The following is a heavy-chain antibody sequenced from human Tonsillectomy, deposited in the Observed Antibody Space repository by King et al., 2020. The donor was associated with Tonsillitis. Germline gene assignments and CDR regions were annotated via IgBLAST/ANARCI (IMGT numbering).Heavy chain of an antibody. D-gene: IGHD3-10*01. V-gene: IGHV4-59*08. Sequence: QLQESGPGLVKPSETLSLTCTVSGGSISSYYWSWMRQPPGKGLEWIGYIYYSGSTNYNPPLKSRVTISVETSKNQFSLKLSSVTAADTAVYYCARQVYRDGSGSYYNWGQGTLVTVSS. CDR2: IYYSGST. J-gene: IGHJ4*02. CDR1: GGSISSYY. CDR3: ARQVYRDGSGSYYN.